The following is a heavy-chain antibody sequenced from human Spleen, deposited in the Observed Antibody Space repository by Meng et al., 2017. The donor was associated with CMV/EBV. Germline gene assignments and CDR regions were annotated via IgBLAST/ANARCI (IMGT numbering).Heavy chain of an antibody. V-gene: IGHV1-46*01. Sequence: ASVKVSCKASGYTFTSYYMPWVRQAPGQGLEWMGIINPSGGSTSYAQKFQGRVTMTRDTSTSTVYMELSSLRSEDTAVYYCARARPARPRFATGGWCDPWGQGTLVTVSS. CDR1: GYTFTSYY. CDR2: INPSGGST. J-gene: IGHJ5*02. CDR3: ARARPARPRFATGGWCDP. D-gene: IGHD6-6*01.